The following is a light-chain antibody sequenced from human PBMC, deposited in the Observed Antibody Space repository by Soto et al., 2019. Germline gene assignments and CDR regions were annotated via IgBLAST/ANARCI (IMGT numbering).Light chain of an antibody. Sequence: QSALAQPASVSGSPGQSITISCTGTSSDVGNYNLVSWYQQLPGKAPKLMIYEDTKRPSGVSNRFSGSKSGNTASLTISGLQAEDEADYYCCSYAGSSTPVVFGGGTKLTVL. V-gene: IGLV2-23*01. CDR2: EDT. CDR3: CSYAGSSTPVV. J-gene: IGLJ2*01. CDR1: SSDVGNYNL.